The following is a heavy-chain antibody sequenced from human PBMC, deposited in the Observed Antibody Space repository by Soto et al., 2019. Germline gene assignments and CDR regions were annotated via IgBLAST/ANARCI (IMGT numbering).Heavy chain of an antibody. CDR2: IIPIFGTA. J-gene: IGHJ4*02. CDR3: ARLVAVAGRIDY. CDR1: GGTFSSHA. Sequence: ASVKVSCKASGGTFSSHAISWVRQAPGQGLEWMGGIIPIFGTANYAQKFQGRVTITADESTSTAYMELSSLRSEDTAVYYCARLVAVAGRIDYWGQGTLVTVSS. V-gene: IGHV1-69*13. D-gene: IGHD6-19*01.